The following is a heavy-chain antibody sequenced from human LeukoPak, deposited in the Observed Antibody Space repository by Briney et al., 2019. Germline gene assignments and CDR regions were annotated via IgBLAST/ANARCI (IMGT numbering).Heavy chain of an antibody. J-gene: IGHJ1*01. CDR2: ISPGGDIT. CDR1: GFVYGVHG. CDR3: AKDDAWIQFQD. V-gene: IGHV3-23*01. Sequence: GGSVTLLCVRWGFVYGVHGIIGPRRARGKGREGVSGISPGGDITYYTGSVKGRFTISRDNSKKTVYLQMNSLRAEDTAVYYCAKDDAWIQFQDWGQGTLVTVS. D-gene: IGHD5-18*01.